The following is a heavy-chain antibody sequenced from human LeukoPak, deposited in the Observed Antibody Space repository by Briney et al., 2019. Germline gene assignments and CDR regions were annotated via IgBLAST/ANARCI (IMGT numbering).Heavy chain of an antibody. CDR1: GFTFSSYA. J-gene: IGHJ4*02. Sequence: GGSLRLSCSASGFTFSSYAMHWVRQAPGKGLEWVGRIKSKTDGGTTDYAAPVKGRFTISRDDSKNTLYLQMNSLKTEDTAVYYCTTGPVVTANDVDNWGQGTLVTVSS. CDR2: IKSKTDGGTT. V-gene: IGHV3-15*01. CDR3: TTGPVVTANDVDN. D-gene: IGHD2-21*02.